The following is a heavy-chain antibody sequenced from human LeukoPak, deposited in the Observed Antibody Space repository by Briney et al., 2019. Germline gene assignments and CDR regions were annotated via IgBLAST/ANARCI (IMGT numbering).Heavy chain of an antibody. J-gene: IGHJ4*02. CDR3: ARGVYDFWSGYFDY. CDR2: IYYSGST. Sequence: SSETLSLTCTVSGGSISSSSYYWGWIRQPPGKGLEWIGSIYYSGSTYYNPSLKSRVTISVDTSKNQFSLKLSSVTAADTAVYYCARGVYDFWSGYFDYWGQGTLATVSS. D-gene: IGHD3-3*01. CDR1: GGSISSSSYY. V-gene: IGHV4-39*01.